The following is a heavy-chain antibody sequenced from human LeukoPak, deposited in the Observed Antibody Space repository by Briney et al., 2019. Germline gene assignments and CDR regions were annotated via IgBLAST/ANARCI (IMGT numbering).Heavy chain of an antibody. V-gene: IGHV4-4*07. Sequence: SETLSLTCTVSGDSISGYYWAWIRQPAGKGLEWIGHIYAPGSSNYSPSFKSRVTMSIDMSNNQFSLRLNSVTAADTAMYYCARDLEDFDSPANDYWGQGTHVSLSP. CDR2: IYAPGSS. CDR3: ARDLEDFDSPANDY. J-gene: IGHJ4*02. D-gene: IGHD2-15*01. CDR1: GDSISGYY.